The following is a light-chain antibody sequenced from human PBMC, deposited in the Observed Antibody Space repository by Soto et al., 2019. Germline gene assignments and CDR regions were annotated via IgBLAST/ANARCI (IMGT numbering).Light chain of an antibody. CDR3: SSYTTIITRV. V-gene: IGLV2-14*01. Sequence: QSALTQPASVSGSPGQSIAISCTGSSSDVGIYNYVSWYQQHPGKVPKLIIYEVTNRPSGVSNRFSGSKSGNTASLTISGLQAEDEADYYCSSYTTIITRVFGTVTKLTVL. CDR1: SSDVGIYNY. J-gene: IGLJ1*01. CDR2: EVT.